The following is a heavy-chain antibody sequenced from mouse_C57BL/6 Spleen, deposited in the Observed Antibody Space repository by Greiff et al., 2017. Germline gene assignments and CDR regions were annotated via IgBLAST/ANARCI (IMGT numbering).Heavy chain of an antibody. V-gene: IGHV2-5*01. J-gene: IGHJ4*01. D-gene: IGHD2-5*01. CDR1: GFSLTSYG. CDR3: AKTNYSNYYAMDY. CDR2: IWRGGST. Sequence: QVHVKQSGPGLVQPSQSLSITCTVSGFSLTSYGVHWVRQSPGKGLEWLGVIWRGGSTDYNAAFMSRLSITKDNSKSQVFFKMNSLQADDTAIYYCAKTNYSNYYAMDYWGQGTSVTVSS.